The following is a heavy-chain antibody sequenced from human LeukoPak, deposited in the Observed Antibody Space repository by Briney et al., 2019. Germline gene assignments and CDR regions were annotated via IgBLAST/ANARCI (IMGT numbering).Heavy chain of an antibody. CDR3: ARGRPITMVVVIESYGMDV. D-gene: IGHD3-22*01. V-gene: IGHV1-2*04. CDR1: GYTFTSYD. CDR2: INPKSGGT. J-gene: IGHJ6*02. Sequence: ASVKVSCKTSGYTFTSYDINWVRQAPGQGPEWMGWINPKSGGTEYAQKFQGWVTMTRDTSISTAYMELTRLTSDDTAVYYCARGRPITMVVVIESYGMDVWGQGTTVTVSS.